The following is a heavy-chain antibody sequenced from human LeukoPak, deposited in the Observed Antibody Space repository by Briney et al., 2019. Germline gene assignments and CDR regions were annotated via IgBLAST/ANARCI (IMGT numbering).Heavy chain of an antibody. Sequence: ASVKVSCKASGYTFTSYDINWVRQATGQGLEWMGWMNPNSGNTGYAQKFQGRVTMTRNTSISTAYMELSSLRSEDTAVYYCARRAQSYDSIDYWGQGTLVTVSS. CDR2: MNPNSGNT. CDR1: GYTFTSYD. D-gene: IGHD3-22*01. V-gene: IGHV1-8*02. J-gene: IGHJ4*02. CDR3: ARRAQSYDSIDY.